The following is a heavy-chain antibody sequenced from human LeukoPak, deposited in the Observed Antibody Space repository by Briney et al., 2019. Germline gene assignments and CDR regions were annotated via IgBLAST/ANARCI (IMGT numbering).Heavy chain of an antibody. CDR1: GGSISSYY. V-gene: IGHV4-4*07. CDR3: ARDLRYSSGWYLFDY. D-gene: IGHD6-19*01. CDR2: IYTSGST. Sequence: PSETLSLTCTVSGGSISSYYWSWIRQPAGKGLEWIGRIYTSGSTNYNPSLKSRVTISVDKSENQFSLKLSSVTAADTAVYYCARDLRYSSGWYLFDYWGQGSLVTVSS. J-gene: IGHJ4*02.